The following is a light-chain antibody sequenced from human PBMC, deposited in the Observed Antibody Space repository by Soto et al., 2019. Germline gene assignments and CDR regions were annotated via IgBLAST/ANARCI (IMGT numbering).Light chain of an antibody. V-gene: IGLV2-14*01. J-gene: IGLJ2*01. Sequence: QSVLTQPASVSGSPGQSITISCTGTSSDVGGYNYVSWYQQHPGKAPKLMIYDVSNRPSGVSNRFSGSKSGNTASLTISGLQAEYEADYYCSSYTSSITLVVFGGVTKLTVL. CDR3: SSYTSSITLVV. CDR2: DVS. CDR1: SSDVGGYNY.